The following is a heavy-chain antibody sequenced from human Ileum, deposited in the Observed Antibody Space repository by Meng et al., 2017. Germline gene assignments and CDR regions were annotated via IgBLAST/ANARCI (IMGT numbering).Heavy chain of an antibody. CDR2: ISANGGST. CDR3: TKSITGYTSGGAGS. V-gene: IGHV3-23*01. D-gene: IGHD6-19*01. CDR1: GFTFSSYA. J-gene: IGHJ5*02. Sequence: GESLKISCAASGFTFSSYAMTWVRQAPGKGLEWVSVISANGGSTYYADSVKGRFTISRDNSKNTLYLQMNSLRAEDTAVYYCTKSITGYTSGGAGSWGQGTLVTVSS.